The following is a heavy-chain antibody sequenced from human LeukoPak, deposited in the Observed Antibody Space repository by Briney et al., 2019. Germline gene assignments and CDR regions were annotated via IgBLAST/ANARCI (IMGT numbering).Heavy chain of an antibody. J-gene: IGHJ4*02. D-gene: IGHD3-10*01. Sequence: SETLSLTCAVYGGSFSGYYWSWIRQPPGKGLEWIGEINHSGSTNYNPSLKSRVTISVDTSKNQFSLKLSSVTAADTAVYYCARRGWDYYGSGSFKGHYFDYWGQGTLVTVSS. CDR3: ARRGWDYYGSGSFKGHYFDY. CDR2: INHSGST. V-gene: IGHV4-34*01. CDR1: GGSFSGYY.